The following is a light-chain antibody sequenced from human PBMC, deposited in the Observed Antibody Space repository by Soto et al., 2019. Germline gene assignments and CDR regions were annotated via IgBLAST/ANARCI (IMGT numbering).Light chain of an antibody. J-gene: IGKJ5*01. V-gene: IGKV3-11*01. CDR2: DAS. CDR1: QSVSSRY. CDR3: QQRSSWPIT. Sequence: EIVLTQSPFALSLSPVERSTLSFIASQSVSSRYLAWYQQKPGQAPRLLIYDASNRATGIPARFSGSGSGTDFTLTISSLEPEDFAVYYCQQRSSWPITFGQGTRLEIK.